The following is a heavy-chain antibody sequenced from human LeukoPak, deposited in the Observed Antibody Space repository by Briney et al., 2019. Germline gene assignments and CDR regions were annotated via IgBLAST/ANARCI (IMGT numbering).Heavy chain of an antibody. D-gene: IGHD3-10*01. CDR3: AKRWFGELTFDY. J-gene: IGHJ4*02. CDR1: GFTFSSYG. Sequence: PGGSLRRSCAASGFTFSSYGMSWVRQAPGKGLEWVSVIGGSGGSTFYADSVKGRFTISRDNSKNTVYLQMNSLRAEDTAVYYCAKRWFGELTFDYWGQGALVTVSS. CDR2: IGGSGGST. V-gene: IGHV3-23*01.